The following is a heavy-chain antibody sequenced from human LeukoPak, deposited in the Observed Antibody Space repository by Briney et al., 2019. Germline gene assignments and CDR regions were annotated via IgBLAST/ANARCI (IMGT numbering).Heavy chain of an antibody. J-gene: IGHJ4*02. CDR3: AKDQPYTSGSYFRS. CDR2: IRYDGSNK. Sequence: QSGGSLRLSCAASGFTFSSYGMHWVRQAPGKGLEWVAFIRYDGSNKYYADSVKGRFTISRDNSKNTLYLQMNSLRAEDTAVYYCAKDQPYTSGSYFRSWGQGTLVTVSS. CDR1: GFTFSSYG. D-gene: IGHD1-26*01. V-gene: IGHV3-30*02.